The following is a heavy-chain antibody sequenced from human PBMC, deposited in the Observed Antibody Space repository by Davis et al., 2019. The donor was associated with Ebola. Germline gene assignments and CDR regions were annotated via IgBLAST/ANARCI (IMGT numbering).Heavy chain of an antibody. CDR1: GGSISSSSYY. CDR2: IYYSGST. J-gene: IGHJ4*02. CDR3: ARLPNSGSNAGFDY. V-gene: IGHV4-39*01. Sequence: PSETLSLTCTVSGGSISSSSYYWGWIRQPPGKGLEWIGSIYYSGSTYYNPSLKSRVTISVDTSKNQFSLKLSSVTAADTAVYYCARLPNSGSNAGFDYWGQGTLVTVSS. D-gene: IGHD1-26*01.